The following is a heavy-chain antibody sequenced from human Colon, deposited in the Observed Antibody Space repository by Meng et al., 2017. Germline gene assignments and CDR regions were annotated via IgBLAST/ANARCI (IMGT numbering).Heavy chain of an antibody. CDR2: TYYRSKYYN. V-gene: IGHV6-1*01. D-gene: IGHD3-10*02. CDR1: GDSVSSNSAA. J-gene: IGHJ4*02. CDR3: ARDWGDVRGGFDF. Sequence: QAQLQQSGPGLVKPSQTPSLTCAISGDSVSSNSAAWNWIRQSPSRGLEWLGRTYYRSKYYNDYALSVKSRITINPGTSKNQFSLQLNSATPEDTAIYYCARDWGDVRGGFDFWGQGTLVTVSS.